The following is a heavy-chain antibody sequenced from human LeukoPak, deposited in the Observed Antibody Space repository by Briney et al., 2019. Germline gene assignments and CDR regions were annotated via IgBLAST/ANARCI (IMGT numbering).Heavy chain of an antibody. CDR3: ARLYSSSLGRVFDY. D-gene: IGHD6-13*01. CDR2: IYYSGST. Sequence: SETLSLTCTVSGXSISSYYWSWIRQPPGKGLEWIGYIYYSGSTNYNPSLKSRVTISVDTSKNQFSLRLSSVTAADTAVYYCARLYSSSLGRVFDYWGQGTLVTVSS. CDR1: GXSISSYY. V-gene: IGHV4-59*01. J-gene: IGHJ4*02.